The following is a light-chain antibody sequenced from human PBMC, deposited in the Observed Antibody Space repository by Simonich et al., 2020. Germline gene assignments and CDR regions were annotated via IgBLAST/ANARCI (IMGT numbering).Light chain of an antibody. J-gene: IGLJ3*02. CDR1: VLAKKY. CDR3: YSAADNNLRV. Sequence: SYELTQPSSVSVSPGQTARITCSGDVLAKKYARWFQQKPGQAPVLGIYKDSEWPSGIPERFSGSSSGTTVTVTISGAQVEDEADYYCYSAADNNLRVFGGGTKLTVL. V-gene: IGLV3-27*01. CDR2: KDS.